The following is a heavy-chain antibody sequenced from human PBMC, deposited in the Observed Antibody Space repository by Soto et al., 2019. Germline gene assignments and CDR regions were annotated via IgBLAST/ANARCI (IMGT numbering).Heavy chain of an antibody. J-gene: IGHJ4*02. CDR1: GYTFTSYA. CDR3: ARSIVVVTAADY. D-gene: IGHD2-21*02. CDR2: INAGNGNT. Sequence: QVQLVQSGAEVKKPGASVKVSCKASGYTFTSYAMHWVRQAPGQRLEWMGWINAGNGNTKYSQKFRGRVTITRDTPASTAYMELSSLRSEDTAVYYCARSIVVVTAADYWGQGTLVTVSS. V-gene: IGHV1-3*01.